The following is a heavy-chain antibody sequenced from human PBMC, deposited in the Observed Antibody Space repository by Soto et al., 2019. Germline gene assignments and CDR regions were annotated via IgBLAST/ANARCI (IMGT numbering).Heavy chain of an antibody. D-gene: IGHD3-3*01. J-gene: IGHJ6*02. V-gene: IGHV4-30-4*01. CDR3: AKEPVSITIFGVNGMDV. CDR1: GGSISSGDYY. CDR2: IYYSGST. Sequence: QVQLQESGPGLVKPSQTLSLTCTVSGGSISSGDYYWSWIRQPPGKGLEWIGYIYYSGSTYYNPSLKSRVTISGDTSKNQFSLKLSSVTAADTAVYYCAKEPVSITIFGVNGMDVWGQGTTVTVSS.